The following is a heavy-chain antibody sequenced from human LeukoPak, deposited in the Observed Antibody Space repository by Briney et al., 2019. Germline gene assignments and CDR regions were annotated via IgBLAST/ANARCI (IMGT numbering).Heavy chain of an antibody. CDR1: GFTFSSYA. Sequence: GGSLRLSCAASGFTFSSYAMSWVRQAPGKGLERVSAISGRGGNTYSADSVKGRFTISRDSSKNTLFLQMNSLRAEDTAVYYCAIDSRSTWHFDYWGQGTLVTVSS. D-gene: IGHD2-2*01. J-gene: IGHJ4*02. CDR2: ISGRGGNT. CDR3: AIDSRSTWHFDY. V-gene: IGHV3-23*01.